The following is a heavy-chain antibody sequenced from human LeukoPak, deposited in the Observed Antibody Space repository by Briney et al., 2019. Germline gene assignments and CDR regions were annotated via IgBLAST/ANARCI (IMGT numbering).Heavy chain of an antibody. D-gene: IGHD3-22*01. CDR3: LRLRRNSDPSGFYYYYDY. J-gene: IGHJ4*02. CDR2: ISVSRNYI. CDR1: GYTFSSFS. V-gene: IGHV3-21*01. Sequence: PGGSLRLSCAASGYTFSSFSINWVRQAPGKGLEWVSSISVSRNYIYYSDSVRGRFSISRDDATDSLYLQINSLRAEDTAGYYCLRLRRNSDPSGFYYYYDYWGQGTLVTVSS.